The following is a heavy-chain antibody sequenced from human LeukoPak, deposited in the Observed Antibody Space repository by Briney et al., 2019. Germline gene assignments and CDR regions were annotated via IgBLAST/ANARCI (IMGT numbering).Heavy chain of an antibody. Sequence: ASVKVSCKASGYTFTGYNMHWVRQAPGQGLEWMGRINPNSGGTNYAQKFQGRVTMTRDTSTSTVYLELSSLRSEDTAVYYCARDLYCSSTSCYLFDYWGQGTLVTVPS. D-gene: IGHD2-2*01. J-gene: IGHJ4*02. CDR3: ARDLYCSSTSCYLFDY. CDR2: INPNSGGT. V-gene: IGHV1-2*06. CDR1: GYTFTGYN.